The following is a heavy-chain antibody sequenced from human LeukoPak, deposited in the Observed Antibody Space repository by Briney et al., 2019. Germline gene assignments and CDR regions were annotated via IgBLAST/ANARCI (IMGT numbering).Heavy chain of an antibody. J-gene: IGHJ4*02. CDR3: ARGHTAVTRHFDS. CDR1: GFTFTTYS. Sequence: PGGSLRLSCAASGFTFTTYSMTWVRQAPGKGLEWVSIISSGSSAIFSADALKGRFTISRDDAKNLLYLDMNSLRAEDTAVYYCARGHTAVTRHFDSWGQGTLVTVSS. V-gene: IGHV3-21*01. CDR2: ISSGSSAI. D-gene: IGHD4-17*01.